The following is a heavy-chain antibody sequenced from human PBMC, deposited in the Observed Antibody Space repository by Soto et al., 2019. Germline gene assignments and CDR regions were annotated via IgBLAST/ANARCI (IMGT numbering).Heavy chain of an antibody. CDR2: MNAKSGDT. CDR3: ARGNPFNYAGFDV. D-gene: IGHD3-16*01. CDR1: GYTFSDFD. J-gene: IGHJ6*02. Sequence: QAHLEPSGAELKRPGASVKVSCKASGYTFSDFDINWLRQASGQGPEGLGWMNAKSGDTFFPQRLQGKFNMTWDTSLSTAYMEVGSLTSDDTAIYYCARGNPFNYAGFDVWGQGTTVAVSS. V-gene: IGHV1-8*01.